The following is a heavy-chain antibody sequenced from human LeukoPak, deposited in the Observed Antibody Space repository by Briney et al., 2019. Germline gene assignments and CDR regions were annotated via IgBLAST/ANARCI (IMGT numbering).Heavy chain of an antibody. CDR2: INPSGGNT. D-gene: IGHD3-22*01. Sequence: RASVTVSFKASGYTFTSSYMHWVRQAPGQGLEWMGIINPSGGNTTYAQKFQGRVTMTRDMSTSTVYMELSSLRSEDTAVYYCARDPGYDTSGYYYWGLGTLVTVSS. J-gene: IGHJ4*02. CDR1: GYTFTSSY. V-gene: IGHV1-46*01. CDR3: ARDPGYDTSGYYY.